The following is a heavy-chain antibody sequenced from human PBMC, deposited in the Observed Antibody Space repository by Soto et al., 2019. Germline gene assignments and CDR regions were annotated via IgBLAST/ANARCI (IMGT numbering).Heavy chain of an antibody. CDR1: GGSISSYY. D-gene: IGHD2-8*02. CDR2: IYFSGFT. V-gene: IGHV4-59*01. J-gene: IGHJ4*02. CDR3: ATAPTGRYWGFFDS. Sequence: SETLSLTCTVSGGSISSYYWNWFRQPPGEGLEWIGYIYFSGFTNYNPSLKSRVAISLDMSRFQFSLKLASVTAADTAVYYCATAPTGRYWGFFDSWGRGTLVTVSS.